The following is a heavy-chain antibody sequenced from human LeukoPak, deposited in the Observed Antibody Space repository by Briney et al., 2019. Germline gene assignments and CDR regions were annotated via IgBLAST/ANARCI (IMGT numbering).Heavy chain of an antibody. J-gene: IGHJ4*02. Sequence: GGSLRLSCAASGFTVSNNYMSWVRQAPGKGLEWVSVIYSGGSTYYADSVKGRSTISRDNSKNTLYLQMNSLRAEDTAVYYCARGRSGAATQLDYWGQGTLVTVSS. CDR2: IYSGGST. CDR3: ARGRSGAATQLDY. D-gene: IGHD6-13*01. CDR1: GFTVSNNY. V-gene: IGHV3-53*01.